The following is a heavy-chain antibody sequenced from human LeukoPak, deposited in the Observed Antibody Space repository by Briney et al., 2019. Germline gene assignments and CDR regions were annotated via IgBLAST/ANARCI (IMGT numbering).Heavy chain of an antibody. CDR3: AREAAPGFDY. J-gene: IGHJ4*02. CDR1: GGTFSSYA. Sequence: SAKVSFKASGGTFSSYAISWVRQAPGQGLEWMGGIIPIFGTANYAQKFQGRVTITADESTSTAYMELSSLRSEDTAVYYCAREAAPGFDYWGQGTLVTVSS. CDR2: IIPIFGTA. V-gene: IGHV1-69*13. D-gene: IGHD2-15*01.